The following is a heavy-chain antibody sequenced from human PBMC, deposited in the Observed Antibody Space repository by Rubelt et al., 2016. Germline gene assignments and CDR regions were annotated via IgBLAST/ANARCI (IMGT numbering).Heavy chain of an antibody. D-gene: IGHD3-22*01. CDR3: ARDLVGVVIITHDAFDI. Sequence: QVQLVQSGAEVKKPGSSVKVSCKASGGTFSSYAISWVRQAPGQGLEWMGGIIPIFGTANYAQKFQGRVTITADKSTSTAYMELSSLRSEDTAVYYCARDLVGVVIITHDAFDIWGQGTMVTVSS. J-gene: IGHJ3*02. CDR1: GGTFSSYA. CDR2: IIPIFGTA. V-gene: IGHV1-69*06.